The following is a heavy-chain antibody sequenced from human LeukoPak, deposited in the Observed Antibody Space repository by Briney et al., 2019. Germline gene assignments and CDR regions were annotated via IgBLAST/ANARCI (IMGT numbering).Heavy chain of an antibody. Sequence: GGSLGLSCAASGFTFSSYAMHWVRQAPGKGLEWVAVISYDGSNKYYADSVKGRFTISRDNSKNTLYLQMNSLRAEDTAVYYCARELYYYDSSGYLSYFDYWGQGTLVTVSS. V-gene: IGHV3-30*04. CDR1: GFTFSSYA. J-gene: IGHJ4*02. CDR3: ARELYYYDSSGYLSYFDY. D-gene: IGHD3-22*01. CDR2: ISYDGSNK.